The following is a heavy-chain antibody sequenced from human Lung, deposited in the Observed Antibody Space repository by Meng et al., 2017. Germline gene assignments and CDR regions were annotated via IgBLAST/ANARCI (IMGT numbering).Heavy chain of an antibody. D-gene: IGHD3-10*01. CDR2: IYYSGST. Sequence: RAAVPGAVKPAGICSLPRTVSGGSSRCSSYYWGWTRQPPGKGLEWIGSIYYSGSTYYNPSHKSRVTISVDTSKNQFSLKLSSVTAADTAVYYCARVDYYGSGSRRFDPWGQGTLVTVSS. CDR3: ARVDYYGSGSRRFDP. CDR1: GGSSRCSSYY. V-gene: IGHV4-39*07. J-gene: IGHJ5*02.